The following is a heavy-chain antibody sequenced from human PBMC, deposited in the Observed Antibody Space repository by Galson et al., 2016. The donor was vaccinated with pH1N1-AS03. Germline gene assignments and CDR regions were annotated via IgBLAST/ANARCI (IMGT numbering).Heavy chain of an antibody. J-gene: IGHJ5*01. Sequence: SLRLSCAVSGFTISSYAMSWVRQAPGKGLEWVSAISGSGNTYYAESVKGRFTISRDNSKRTLYLQMNSVRAEDTAVYYCAKHESTSPRDWLEFWGQGTLVTVSS. CDR1: GFTISSYA. D-gene: IGHD2/OR15-2a*01. CDR3: AKHESTSPRDWLEF. CDR2: ISGSGNT. V-gene: IGHV3-23*01.